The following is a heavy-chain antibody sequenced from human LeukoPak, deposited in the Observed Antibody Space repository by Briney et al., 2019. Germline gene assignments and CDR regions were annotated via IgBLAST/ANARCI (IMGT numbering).Heavy chain of an antibody. CDR1: GGSISSYY. J-gene: IGHJ4*02. D-gene: IGHD3-22*01. CDR3: ARHYYDSSGYYYPYYFDY. Sequence: PSETLSLTCTVSGGSISSYYWSWIRQPPGKGPEWIGYIYYSGSTNYNPSLKSRVTISVDTSKNQFSLKLSSVTAADTAVYYCARHYYDSSGYYYPYYFDYWGQGTLVTVSS. CDR2: IYYSGST. V-gene: IGHV4-59*08.